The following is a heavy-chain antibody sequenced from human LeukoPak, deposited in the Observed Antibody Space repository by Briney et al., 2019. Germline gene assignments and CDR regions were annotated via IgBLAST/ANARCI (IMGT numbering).Heavy chain of an antibody. V-gene: IGHV4-34*01. Sequence: SETLSLTCAVYGGSFSGYYWSWIRQPPGKGLEWIGEINHSGSTNYNPSLKSRVTISVDTSKNQFSLKLSSVTAADTAVYYCARWALERIHFDYWGQGTLVTVSS. J-gene: IGHJ4*02. D-gene: IGHD1-1*01. CDR2: INHSGST. CDR1: GGSFSGYY. CDR3: ARWALERIHFDY.